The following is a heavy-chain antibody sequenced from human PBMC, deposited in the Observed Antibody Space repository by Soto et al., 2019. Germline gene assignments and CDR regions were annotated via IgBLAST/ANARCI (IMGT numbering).Heavy chain of an antibody. D-gene: IGHD3-9*01. J-gene: IGHJ4*02. CDR2: ISGSGGST. Sequence: SGGSLRLSSAASGFTFSSYAMSWVRQAPGKGLEWVSAISGSGGSTYYADSVKGRFTISRDNSKNTLYLQMNSLRAEDTAVYYCAKAQDRNYDILTGYYIGPVLDYWGQGTLVTVSS. CDR3: AKAQDRNYDILTGYYIGPVLDY. CDR1: GFTFSSYA. V-gene: IGHV3-23*01.